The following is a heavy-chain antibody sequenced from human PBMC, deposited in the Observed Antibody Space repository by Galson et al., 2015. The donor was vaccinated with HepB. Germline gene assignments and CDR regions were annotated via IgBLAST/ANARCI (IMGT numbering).Heavy chain of an antibody. D-gene: IGHD3-22*01. Sequence: SVKVSCKASGYTFTSYGISWVRQAPGQGLEWMGWISAYNGNTNYAQKLQGRVTMTTDTSTSTAYMELRSLRSDDTAVYYCARVDTMMVELGAFDIWGHGTMVTVSS. CDR2: ISAYNGNT. CDR3: ARVDTMMVELGAFDI. V-gene: IGHV1-18*04. CDR1: GYTFTSYG. J-gene: IGHJ3*02.